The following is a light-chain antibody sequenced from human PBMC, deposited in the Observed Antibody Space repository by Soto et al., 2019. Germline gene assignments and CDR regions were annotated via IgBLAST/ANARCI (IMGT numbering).Light chain of an antibody. CDR2: DVS. CDR1: SSDVGGYNY. V-gene: IGLV2-14*01. Sequence: QSVLTQPASVSGSPGQSITISCTGTSSDVGGYNYVSWYQQHPGKAPKLMIYDVSNRPSGVSNRFSGSKSRNTASLTISGLQAEDEADYSCSSYTSRSPLFYVLGIGTRVTVL. CDR3: SSYTSRSPLFYV. J-gene: IGLJ1*01.